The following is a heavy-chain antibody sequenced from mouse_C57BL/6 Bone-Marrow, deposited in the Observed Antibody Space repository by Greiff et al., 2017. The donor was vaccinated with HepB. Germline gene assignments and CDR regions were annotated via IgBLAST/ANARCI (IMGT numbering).Heavy chain of an antibody. D-gene: IGHD2-1*01. Sequence: VQLVESGAELAKPGASVKLSCKASGYTFTSYWMHWVKQRPGQGLEWIGYINPSSGYTKYNQKFKDKATLTADKSSSTAYMQLSSLKYEDSAVYYCAREEIYYGNYGWFAYWGQGTLVTVSA. V-gene: IGHV1-7*01. CDR3: AREEIYYGNYGWFAY. CDR2: INPSSGYT. CDR1: GYTFTSYW. J-gene: IGHJ3*01.